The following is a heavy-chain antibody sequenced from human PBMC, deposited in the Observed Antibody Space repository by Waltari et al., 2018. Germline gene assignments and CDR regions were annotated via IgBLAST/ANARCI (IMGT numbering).Heavy chain of an antibody. V-gene: IGHV4-34*02. Sequence: QAQLQQWGAGLVKPSETLSLTCAVSGGSLTAYYWTWIRQPPGKGLEWIGQTNEYGSTQYTPSLRGRVSISRDTSTNKIFLDLTSVTAADTAVYYCARGPPDGFHIWGQGTVVTVSS. CDR3: ARGPPDGFHI. J-gene: IGHJ3*02. CDR1: GGSLTAYY. CDR2: TNEYGST.